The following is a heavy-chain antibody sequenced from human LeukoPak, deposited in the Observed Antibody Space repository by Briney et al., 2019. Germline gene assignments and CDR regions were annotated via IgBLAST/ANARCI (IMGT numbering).Heavy chain of an antibody. D-gene: IGHD4-17*01. CDR2: IYYSGST. CDR3: ACISDYDDYRARSYQFGY. Sequence: SETLSLTCTVSGGSISSYYWSWIRQPPGEGLEWIAYIYYSGSTNYNPSLKSRLTISVDTSKNQFSLKLTSVTAADTAVYYCACISDYDDYRARSYQFGYWGQGTLVTVSS. V-gene: IGHV4-59*12. J-gene: IGHJ4*02. CDR1: GGSISSYY.